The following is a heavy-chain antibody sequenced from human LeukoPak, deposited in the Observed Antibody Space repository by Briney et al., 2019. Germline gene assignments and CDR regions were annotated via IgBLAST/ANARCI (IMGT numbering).Heavy chain of an antibody. CDR2: ITGSGDGT. V-gene: IGHV3-23*01. CDR3: AKGSVGATVDS. Sequence: GGSLRLSCAASGFAFSNYAMRWVRQAPEKGLEWVSSITGSGDGTYYADSVKGRFTISRDNSKNTLYLQMNSLRAEDTAVYYCAKGSVGATVDSWGQGTLVTVSS. J-gene: IGHJ5*01. D-gene: IGHD1-26*01. CDR1: GFAFSNYA.